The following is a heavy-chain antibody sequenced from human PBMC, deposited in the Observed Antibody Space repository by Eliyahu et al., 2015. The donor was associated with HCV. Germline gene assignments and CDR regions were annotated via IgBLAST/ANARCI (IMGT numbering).Heavy chain of an antibody. CDR3: AKSPDYDTLSGVDV. D-gene: IGHD3-22*01. V-gene: IGHV3-9*01. CDR2: ISWNSGSI. Sequence: EVQLVESGGGLVQPGRSLRLSCAASGFXFDDYAMHWVRQAPGKGLGWVSGISWNSGSIGYADSVKGRFTISRDNAKNSLYLQMNSLRAEDTALYYCAKSPDYDTLSGVDVWGQGTTVTVSS. J-gene: IGHJ6*02. CDR1: GFXFDDYA.